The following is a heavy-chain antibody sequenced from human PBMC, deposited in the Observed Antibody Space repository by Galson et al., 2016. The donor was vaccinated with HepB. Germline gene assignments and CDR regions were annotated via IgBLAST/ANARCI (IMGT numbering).Heavy chain of an antibody. CDR3: GRDHSVVLTTAYNWFDP. Sequence: SLRLSCAASGFAFGSHWMHWVRQVPGKGLVLVSRINSDGTISNYADSVKGRFTISRDNAKNTLYLQMNSLRVEDTAVYYCGRDHSVVLTTAYNWFDPWGQGTLVTVSS. CDR1: GFAFGSHW. CDR2: INSDGTIS. D-gene: IGHD4-23*01. V-gene: IGHV3-74*01. J-gene: IGHJ5*02.